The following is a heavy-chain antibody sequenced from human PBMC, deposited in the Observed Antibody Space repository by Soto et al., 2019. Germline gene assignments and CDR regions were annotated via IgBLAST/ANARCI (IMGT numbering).Heavy chain of an antibody. D-gene: IGHD3-9*01. CDR3: ARDSYYDTVTGYSRNAVDI. CDR1: GFTFFGYY. J-gene: IGHJ3*02. V-gene: IGHV1-2*02. CDR2: INPKSGGA. Sequence: QVQLVQSGAEVRKPGASVKVSCKTSGFTFFGYYIHWVRQAPGQGREWMGWINPKSGGANSAQKFQGTVTMTRDTSITTDYMELRNLRYDATAIYYCARDSYYDTVTGYSRNAVDIWGQGTVVTVSS.